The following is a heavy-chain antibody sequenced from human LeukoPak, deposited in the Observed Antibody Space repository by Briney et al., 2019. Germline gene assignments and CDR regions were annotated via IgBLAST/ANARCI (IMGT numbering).Heavy chain of an antibody. D-gene: IGHD6-19*01. Sequence: GRSLRLSCAASGLTFRSYGMHWVRQATGKGLEWVEVISYDGSNKYYAVSVKGLVTITRDNSKNTLDLQMNSLRAEDTAVYYCANDAEQWLLTGPYDYWGQGTLVTVSS. V-gene: IGHV3-30*18. CDR2: ISYDGSNK. CDR3: ANDAEQWLLTGPYDY. J-gene: IGHJ4*02. CDR1: GLTFRSYG.